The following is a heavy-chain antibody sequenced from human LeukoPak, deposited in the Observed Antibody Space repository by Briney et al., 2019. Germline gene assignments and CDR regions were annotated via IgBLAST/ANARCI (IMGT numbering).Heavy chain of an antibody. V-gene: IGHV3-23*01. CDR2: ISGSGRNT. CDR3: AKVSGPTDF. J-gene: IGHJ4*02. Sequence: GFTFXSYGXXWVRQAPGKGLECVSAISGSGRNTYYADSVKGRFTISRDNSKNTLYLQMNSLRAEDTAVYYCAKVSGPTDFWGQGALVTVSS. CDR1: GFTFXSYG.